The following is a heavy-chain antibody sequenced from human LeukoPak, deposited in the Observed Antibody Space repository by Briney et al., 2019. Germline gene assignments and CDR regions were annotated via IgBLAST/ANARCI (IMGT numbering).Heavy chain of an antibody. CDR2: ISAYNGNT. J-gene: IGHJ4*02. D-gene: IGHD6-6*01. CDR3: AREYSSSLSFDY. Sequence: ASVKVSCKASGYTFTSYGISWVRQAPGQGLEWMGWISAYNGNTNYAQKFQGRVTITADKSTSTAYMELSSLRSEDTAVYYCAREYSSSLSFDYWGQGTLVTVSS. V-gene: IGHV1-18*01. CDR1: GYTFTSYG.